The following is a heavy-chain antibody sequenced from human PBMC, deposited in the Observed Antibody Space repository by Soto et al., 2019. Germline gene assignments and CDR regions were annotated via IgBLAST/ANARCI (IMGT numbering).Heavy chain of an antibody. CDR3: AKRKDSGYYYYYGMDV. CDR2: ISGSGGST. Sequence: GGSLRLSCAASGFTFSRYAMSWVRQAPGKGLEWVSAISGSGGSTYYADSVKGRFTISRDNSKNTLYLQMNSLRAEDTAVYYCAKRKDSGYYYYYGMDVWGQGTTVTV. V-gene: IGHV3-23*01. CDR1: GFTFSRYA. J-gene: IGHJ6*02. D-gene: IGHD1-26*01.